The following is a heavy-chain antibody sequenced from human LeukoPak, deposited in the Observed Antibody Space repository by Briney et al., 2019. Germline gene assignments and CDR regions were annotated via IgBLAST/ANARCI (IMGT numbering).Heavy chain of an antibody. CDR1: GYTFSNYG. D-gene: IGHD1-14*01. CDR3: AREDRNAFDI. Sequence: GASVKVSCKASGYTFSNYGVSWVRQAPGQGLEWMGWINPYNINTLYSARFQGRVIMTRDTSTSTVYMELRGLRSDDTAVYFCAREDRNAFDIWGQGTMITVSS. V-gene: IGHV1-18*01. J-gene: IGHJ3*02. CDR2: INPYNINT.